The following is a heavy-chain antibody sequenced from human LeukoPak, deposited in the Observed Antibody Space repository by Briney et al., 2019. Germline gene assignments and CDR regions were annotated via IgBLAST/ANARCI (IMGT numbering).Heavy chain of an antibody. D-gene: IGHD6-13*01. Sequence: SETLSLTCAVYGGSFSGYYWSWIRQPPGKGLEWIGEINHSESTNYNPSLKSRVTISVDTSKNQFSPKLSSVTAADTAVYYCARGSTSSSRWFDPWGQGTLVTVSS. J-gene: IGHJ5*02. CDR2: INHSEST. CDR3: ARGSTSSSRWFDP. V-gene: IGHV4-34*01. CDR1: GGSFSGYY.